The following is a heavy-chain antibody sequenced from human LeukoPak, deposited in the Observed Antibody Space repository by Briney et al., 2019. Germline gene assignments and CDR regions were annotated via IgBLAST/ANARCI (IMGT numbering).Heavy chain of an antibody. CDR3: ARDLVGYCSSTSCYGRGNYYYYYMDV. V-gene: IGHV1-2*02. Sequence: ASVKVSCKASGYTLTGYYMHWVRQAPGQGLEWMGWINPNSGGTNYAQKFQGRVTMTRDTSISTAYMELSRLRSDDTAVYYCARDLVGYCSSTSCYGRGNYYYYYMDVWGKGTTVTVSS. CDR1: GYTLTGYY. J-gene: IGHJ6*03. CDR2: INPNSGGT. D-gene: IGHD2-2*01.